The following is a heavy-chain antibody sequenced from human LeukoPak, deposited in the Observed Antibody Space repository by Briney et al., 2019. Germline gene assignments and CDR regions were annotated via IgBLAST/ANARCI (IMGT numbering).Heavy chain of an antibody. Sequence: SETLSLTCAVYGGSFSGYYWSWIRQPPGKGLEWIGEINHSGSTNYNPSLKSRVTISVDTSKNQFSLKLSSVTAADTAVYYCAKDQIVVVVAAGGPYNWFDPWGQGTLVTVSS. CDR2: INHSGST. V-gene: IGHV4-34*01. CDR3: AKDQIVVVVAAGGPYNWFDP. D-gene: IGHD2-15*01. CDR1: GGSFSGYY. J-gene: IGHJ5*02.